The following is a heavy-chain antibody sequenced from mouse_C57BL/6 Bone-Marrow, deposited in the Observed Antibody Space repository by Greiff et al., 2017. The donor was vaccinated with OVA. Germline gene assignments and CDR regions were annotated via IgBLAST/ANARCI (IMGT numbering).Heavy chain of an antibody. D-gene: IGHD3-3*01. CDR1: GFTFSDYY. Sequence: EVQRVESGGGLVQPGGSLKLSCAASGFTFSDYYMYWVRQTPEKRLEWVAYISNGGGSTYYPDTVKGRFTISRDNAKNTLYLQMSRLKSEDTAMYYCARQWGRDYAMDYWGQGTSVTVSS. V-gene: IGHV5-12*01. J-gene: IGHJ4*01. CDR2: ISNGGGST. CDR3: ARQWGRDYAMDY.